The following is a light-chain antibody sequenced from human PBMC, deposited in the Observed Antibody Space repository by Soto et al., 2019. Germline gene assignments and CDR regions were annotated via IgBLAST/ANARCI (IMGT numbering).Light chain of an antibody. V-gene: IGKV3-15*01. CDR2: GQX. CDR3: QQYNYWPPST. Sequence: EIVMTHGPATLSVSPGERFTLSCRASQNVNSKGALYRQKSGQAPMILXXGQXTRATGIPARFIGSGSGKEFTLTISSLQSEDFAVYYCQQYNYWPPSTFGQGTRLEIK. CDR1: QNVNSK. J-gene: IGKJ5*01.